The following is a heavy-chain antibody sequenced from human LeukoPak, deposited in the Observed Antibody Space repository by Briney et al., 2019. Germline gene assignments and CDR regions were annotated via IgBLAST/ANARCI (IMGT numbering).Heavy chain of an antibody. CDR3: ARHASYYYGSGSYFRTNYYYYYYMDV. CDR1: GGSISGYY. J-gene: IGHJ6*03. V-gene: IGHV4-59*08. D-gene: IGHD3-10*01. Sequence: SETLSLTCTVSGGSISGYYWSWIRQPPGKGLEWIGYIYYSGTTSYNPSLKSRVTMSVDTSKNQFSLKLSSVTAADTAVYYCARHASYYYGSGSYFRTNYYYYYYMDVWGKGTTVTISS. CDR2: IYYSGTT.